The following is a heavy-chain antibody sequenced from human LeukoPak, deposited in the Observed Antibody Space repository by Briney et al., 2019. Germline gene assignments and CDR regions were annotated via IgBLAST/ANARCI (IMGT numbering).Heavy chain of an antibody. CDR2: IRSKANSYAT. J-gene: IGHJ6*03. Sequence: GSLKLSCAASGFTFSGSAMHWVRQASGKGLEWVGRIRSKANSYATAYAASVKGRFTISRDDSKNTAYLQMNSLKTEDTAVYYCTSRARIYYDSSGYSVAYYYYYYMDVWGKGTTVTVSS. CDR1: GFTFSGSA. V-gene: IGHV3-73*01. CDR3: TSRARIYYDSSGYSVAYYYYYYMDV. D-gene: IGHD3-22*01.